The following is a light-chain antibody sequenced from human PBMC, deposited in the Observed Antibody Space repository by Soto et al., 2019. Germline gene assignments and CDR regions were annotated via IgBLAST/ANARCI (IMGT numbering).Light chain of an antibody. CDR3: QQYGDWPLA. CDR2: GTS. Sequence: EIVLTQSPATLSVSPGERATLSCRASQSVGNNFAWYQQKPGQAPRLLIFGTSTRATGVPARFSGSGSGTEFTLTISSLQSEDFAVYYCQQYGDWPLAFGGGAKVE. J-gene: IGKJ4*01. CDR1: QSVGNN. V-gene: IGKV3-15*01.